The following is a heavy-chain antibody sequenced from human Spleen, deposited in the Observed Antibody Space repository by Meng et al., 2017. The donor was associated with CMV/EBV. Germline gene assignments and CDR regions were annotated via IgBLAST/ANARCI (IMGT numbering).Heavy chain of an antibody. CDR3: ASGGRAHYYYGMDV. Sequence: GESLKISCAASGFTFSDYYMSWVRQAPGKGLVWVSRINSDGSSTSYADSVKGRFTISRDNAKNSLFLQMNSLRAEDTAVYYCASGGRAHYYYGMDVWGQGTTVTVS. V-gene: IGHV3-74*01. CDR1: GFTFSDYY. J-gene: IGHJ6*02. CDR2: INSDGSST. D-gene: IGHD3-10*01.